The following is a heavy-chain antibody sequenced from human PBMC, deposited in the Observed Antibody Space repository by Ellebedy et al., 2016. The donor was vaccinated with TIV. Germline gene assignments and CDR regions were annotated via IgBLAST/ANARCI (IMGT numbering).Heavy chain of an antibody. CDR2: ICGSGAGV. J-gene: IGHJ4*02. Sequence: PGGSLRLSCAASGFTFSSYAMTWVRQAPGKGLEWVSGICGSGAGVYYSDSVKGRFSISRDNSNNTLELLMNSLRAEDAAVYYCAKTPDVIVAVPALQGGFDYWGQGTLVTVSS. V-gene: IGHV3-23*01. CDR3: AKTPDVIVAVPALQGGFDY. CDR1: GFTFSSYA. D-gene: IGHD2-2*01.